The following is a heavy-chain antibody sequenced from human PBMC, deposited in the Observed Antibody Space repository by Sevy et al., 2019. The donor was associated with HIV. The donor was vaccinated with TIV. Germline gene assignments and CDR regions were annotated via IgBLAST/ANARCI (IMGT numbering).Heavy chain of an antibody. CDR1: GFTFSKYS. J-gene: IGHJ4*02. CDR2: FSFGCGRI. CDR3: AREGCTKPHDY. Sequence: GGSLRLSCEASGFTFSKYSMSWVRQALGKGLEWVSTFSFGCGRINYANSVKGRFTISRDDSKNTLYLQMNSLRAEDTAVYYCAREGCTKPHDYWGQGTLVTVSS. D-gene: IGHD2-8*01. V-gene: IGHV3-23*01.